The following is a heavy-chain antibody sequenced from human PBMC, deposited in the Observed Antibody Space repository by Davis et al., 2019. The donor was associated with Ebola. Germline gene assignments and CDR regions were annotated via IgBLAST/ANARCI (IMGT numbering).Heavy chain of an antibody. D-gene: IGHD4/OR15-4a*01. CDR3: VKDPFADFHDGAY. V-gene: IGHV3-53*01. Sequence: PGGSLRLSCAASGFSVSNNYLSWVRQAPGKGLEWVSVIHSGGTTKYADSVKGRFTISRDNSKNTLYLQMNSLRVDDTAVYFCVKDPFADFHDGAYWGQGTLVTVSS. J-gene: IGHJ4*02. CDR2: IHSGGTT. CDR1: GFSVSNNY.